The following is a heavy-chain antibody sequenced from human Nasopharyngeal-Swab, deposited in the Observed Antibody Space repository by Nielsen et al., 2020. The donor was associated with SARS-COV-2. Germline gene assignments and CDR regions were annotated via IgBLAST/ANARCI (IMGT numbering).Heavy chain of an antibody. CDR2: ISYDGSNK. Sequence: GESLKISCAASGLTFSSYAMHWVRQAPGKGLEWVAVISYDGSNKYYADSVKGRFTISRDNSKNTLYLQMNSLRAEDTAVYYCARPSSGSYQSYFDYWGQGTLVTVSS. CDR3: ARPSSGSYQSYFDY. J-gene: IGHJ4*02. V-gene: IGHV3-30-3*01. CDR1: GLTFSSYA. D-gene: IGHD1-26*01.